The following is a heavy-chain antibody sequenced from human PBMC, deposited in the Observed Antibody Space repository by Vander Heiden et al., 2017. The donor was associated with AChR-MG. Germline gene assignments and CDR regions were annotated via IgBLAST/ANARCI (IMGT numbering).Heavy chain of an antibody. CDR3: AKDQYSSGSYYFDY. CDR2: ISYDGSNK. V-gene: IGHV3-30*18. D-gene: IGHD6-19*01. CDR1: GFTFSSYG. Sequence: QVQLVESGGGVVQPGRSLRLSCAASGFTFSSYGMHWVRQAQGKGLEWVAVISYDGSNKYYADSVKGRFTISRDNSKNTLYLQMNSLRAEDTAVYYCAKDQYSSGSYYFDYWGQGTLVTVSS. J-gene: IGHJ4*02.